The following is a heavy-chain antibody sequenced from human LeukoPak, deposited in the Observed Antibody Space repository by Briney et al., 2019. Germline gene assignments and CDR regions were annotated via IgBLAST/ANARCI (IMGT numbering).Heavy chain of an antibody. V-gene: IGHV4-34*01. CDR3: ARGRQYSSSWAGLGY. CDR2: INHSGST. Sequence: SETLSLTCAAYGGSFSGYYWSWIRQPPGKGLEWIGEINHSGSTNYNPSLKSRVTISVDTSKNQFSLKLSSVTAADTAVYYCARGRQYSSSWAGLGYWGQGTLVTVSS. J-gene: IGHJ4*02. D-gene: IGHD6-13*01. CDR1: GGSFSGYY.